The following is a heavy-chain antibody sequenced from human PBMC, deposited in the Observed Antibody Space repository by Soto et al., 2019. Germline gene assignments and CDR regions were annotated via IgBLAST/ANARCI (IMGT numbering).Heavy chain of an antibody. V-gene: IGHV3-23*01. CDR1: GFTFSSYA. J-gene: IGHJ5*02. D-gene: IGHD2-2*01. CDR2: ISGSGGST. CDR3: AKGNIVVVLAAMETPNWFDP. Sequence: EVQLLESGGGLVQPGGSLRLSCAASGFTFSSYAMSWVRQAPGKGLEWVSAISGSGGSTYYADSVKGRFTISRDNSKNTLYLQMNSLRAEDTAVYYCAKGNIVVVLAAMETPNWFDPWGQGTLVTVSS.